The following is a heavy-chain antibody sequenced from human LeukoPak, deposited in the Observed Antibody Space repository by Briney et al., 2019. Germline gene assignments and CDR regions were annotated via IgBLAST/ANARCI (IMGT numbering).Heavy chain of an antibody. V-gene: IGHV4-59*11. CDR1: GGSISNHY. CDR3: ARGVVVTAFDY. Sequence: SETLSLTCIVSGGSISNHYWGWIRQPPGKRLEWIGYIYYSGSNNYNPSLKSRVTISVDTSEKQFSLKLSSVTAADTAVYYCARGVVVTAFDYWGQGTLVTVSS. J-gene: IGHJ4*02. D-gene: IGHD2-21*02. CDR2: IYYSGSN.